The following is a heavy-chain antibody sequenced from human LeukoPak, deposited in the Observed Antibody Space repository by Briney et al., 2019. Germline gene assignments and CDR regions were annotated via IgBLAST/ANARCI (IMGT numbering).Heavy chain of an antibody. J-gene: IGHJ6*03. CDR2: IYTSGST. D-gene: IGHD6-13*01. V-gene: IGHV4-4*07. CDR3: ATSLSSSWSFYMDV. Sequence: SETLSLTCTVSGGSISSYYWSWIRQPAGKGLEWIGRIYTSGSTNYNPSLKSRVTMSVDTSKNQFSLKLSSVTAADTAVYYCATSLSSSWSFYMDVWGKGTTVTVSS. CDR1: GGSISSYY.